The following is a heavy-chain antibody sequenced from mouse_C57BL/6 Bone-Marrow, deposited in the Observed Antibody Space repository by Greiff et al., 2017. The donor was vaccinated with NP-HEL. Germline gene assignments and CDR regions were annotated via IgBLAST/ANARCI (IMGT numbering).Heavy chain of an antibody. CDR1: GYSFTGYY. Sequence: VQLQQSGPELVKPGASVKISCKASGYSFTGYYMNWVKQSPEKSLEWIGEINPSTGGTTYNQKFKAKATLTVDKSSSTAYMQLKSLTSEDSAVYYCARSEDYGNYGAYWGQGTLVTVSA. CDR3: ARSEDYGNYGAY. CDR2: INPSTGGT. D-gene: IGHD2-1*01. V-gene: IGHV1-42*01. J-gene: IGHJ3*01.